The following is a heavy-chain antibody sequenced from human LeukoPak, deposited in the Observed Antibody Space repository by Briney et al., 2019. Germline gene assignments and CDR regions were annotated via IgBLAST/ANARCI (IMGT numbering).Heavy chain of an antibody. CDR2: ISGSGGST. CDR1: GFTFSSYA. J-gene: IGHJ4*02. V-gene: IGHV3-23*01. CDR3: AKHWNEYDYVWGSYRGNDYFDY. D-gene: IGHD3-16*01. Sequence: GGSLRLSRAASGFTFSSYAMSWVRQAPGKGLEWVSAISGSGGSTYYADSVKGRFTISRDNSKNTLYLQMNSLRAEDTAVYYCAKHWNEYDYVWGSYRGNDYFDYWGQGTLVTVSS.